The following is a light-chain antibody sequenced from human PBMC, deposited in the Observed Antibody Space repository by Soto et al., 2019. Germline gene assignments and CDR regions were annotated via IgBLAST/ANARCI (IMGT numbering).Light chain of an antibody. CDR3: QQYADWPLD. Sequence: EIVLTQSPATLSVSPGERATLSCRASQSVSSDLAWYQQKPGQAPRLLIYGASTRATGIPARFSGGGSGTEFTLTISSLQSEDFAIYYCQQYADWPLDFGQGTKVEIK. CDR2: GAS. CDR1: QSVSSD. V-gene: IGKV3-15*01. J-gene: IGKJ1*01.